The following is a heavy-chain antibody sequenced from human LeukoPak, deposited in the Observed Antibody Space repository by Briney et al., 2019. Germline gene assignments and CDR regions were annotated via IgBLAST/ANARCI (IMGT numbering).Heavy chain of an antibody. Sequence: GRSLRLSCAASGFTFSSYGMHWVRQAPGKGLEWVAVISYDGSNKYYADSVKGRFTISRDNSENTLYLQMNSLRAEDTAVYYCAKDPFDYWGQGTLVTVSS. CDR2: ISYDGSNK. CDR3: AKDPFDY. J-gene: IGHJ4*02. CDR1: GFTFSSYG. V-gene: IGHV3-30*18.